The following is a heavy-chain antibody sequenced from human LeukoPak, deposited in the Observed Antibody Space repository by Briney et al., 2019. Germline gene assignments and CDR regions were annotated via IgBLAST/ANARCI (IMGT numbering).Heavy chain of an antibody. J-gene: IGHJ6*03. Sequence: ASVKVSCKASGYTFTSYYMHWVRQAPGQGLEWMGIINPSGGSTSYAQKFQGRVTMTRDTSTSTVYMELSSLRSEDTAVYYCARGPDAYYDILTGYSYFYYDYMDVWGKGNTFTVSS. CDR1: GYTFTSYY. CDR3: ARGPDAYYDILTGYSYFYYDYMDV. V-gene: IGHV1-46*01. CDR2: INPSGGST. D-gene: IGHD3-9*01.